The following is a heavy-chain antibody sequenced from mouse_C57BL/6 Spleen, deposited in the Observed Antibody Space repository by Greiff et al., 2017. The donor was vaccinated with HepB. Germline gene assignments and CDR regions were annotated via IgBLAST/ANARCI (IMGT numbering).Heavy chain of an antibody. CDR1: GYAFSSSW. D-gene: IGHD2-5*01. V-gene: IGHV1-82*01. CDR3: ARVGSNNYFDY. Sequence: QVQLQQSGPELVKPGASVKISCKASGYAFSSSWMNWVKQRPGKGLEWIGRIYPGDGDTNYNGKFKGKATLTADKSSSTAYMQLSSLTSEDSAVYFCARVGSNNYFDYWGQGTTLTVSS. J-gene: IGHJ2*01. CDR2: IYPGDGDT.